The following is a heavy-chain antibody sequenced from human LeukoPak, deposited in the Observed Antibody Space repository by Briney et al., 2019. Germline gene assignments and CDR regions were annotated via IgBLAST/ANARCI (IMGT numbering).Heavy chain of an antibody. V-gene: IGHV3-30-3*01. CDR2: ISYDGSNK. CDR3: ARDFGPVAFDI. J-gene: IGHJ3*02. Sequence: GGSLRLSCSASGFILRSHAMHWVRQAPGKGLEWVALISYDGSNKYDADSVKGRFTISRDNSKNTLYLQMNSLRGEDTAVYYCARDFGPVAFDIWGQGTMVSVSS. D-gene: IGHD3-10*01. CDR1: GFILRSHA.